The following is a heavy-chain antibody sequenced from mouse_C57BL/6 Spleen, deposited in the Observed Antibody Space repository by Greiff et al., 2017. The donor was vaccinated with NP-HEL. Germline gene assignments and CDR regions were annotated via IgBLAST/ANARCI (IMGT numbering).Heavy chain of an antibody. D-gene: IGHD2-4*01. V-gene: IGHV2-3*01. CDR3: AKCGNYDYGRGWYFDV. J-gene: IGHJ1*03. CDR2: RWGDGST. CDR1: GFSLTSYG. Sequence: VQLQQSGPGLVAPSQSLSITCTVSGFSLTSYGVSWVRQPPGKGLEWLGVRWGDGSTNYHSALISRLSISKDNSKSQVFLKLNSLQTDDTATYYCAKCGNYDYGRGWYFDVWGTGTTVTVSS.